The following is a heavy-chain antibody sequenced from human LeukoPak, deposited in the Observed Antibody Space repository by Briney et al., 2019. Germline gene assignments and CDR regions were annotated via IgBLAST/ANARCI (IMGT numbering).Heavy chain of an antibody. V-gene: IGHV4-34*01. J-gene: IGHJ4*02. CDR3: ARANNRFTDY. Sequence: PSETLSLTCAVYGGSFSGYYWSWIRQPPGKGLEWIGEISHSGSTNYNPSLKSRVTISVDTSKNQFSLKLSSVTAADTAVYYCARANNRFTDYWGQGTLVTVSS. CDR1: GGSFSGYY. D-gene: IGHD3-3*01. CDR2: ISHSGST.